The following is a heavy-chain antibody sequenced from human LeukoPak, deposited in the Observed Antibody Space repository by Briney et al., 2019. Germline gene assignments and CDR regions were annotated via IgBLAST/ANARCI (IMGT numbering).Heavy chain of an antibody. V-gene: IGHV1-46*01. J-gene: IGHJ4*02. Sequence: RGASVTVSCTASVYTFTIYYMHWVRQAPGQGLEWMGIINPSGGSTSYAQKFQGRVTMTRDTSTSTVYMELSSQRSEDTAVYYCAREGTTVTTSSYFDYWGQGTLVTVSS. CDR2: INPSGGST. D-gene: IGHD4-17*01. CDR1: VYTFTIYY. CDR3: AREGTTVTTSSYFDY.